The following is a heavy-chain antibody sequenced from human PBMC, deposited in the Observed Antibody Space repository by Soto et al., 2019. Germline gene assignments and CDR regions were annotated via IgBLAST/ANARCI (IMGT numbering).Heavy chain of an antibody. CDR1: GGSISSSSYY. CDR3: ATGLGTVRT. Sequence: QLQLQESGPGLVKPSETLSLPCTVSGGSISSSSYYWGWIRQPPGQGLEWIGSVYYSGSTYYNTSLKSRVTLSVDTSKNQFSLKLSSVTAADTAVYYCATGLGTVRTWGQGPLVTVSS. J-gene: IGHJ5*02. V-gene: IGHV4-39*01. D-gene: IGHD3-16*01. CDR2: VYYSGST.